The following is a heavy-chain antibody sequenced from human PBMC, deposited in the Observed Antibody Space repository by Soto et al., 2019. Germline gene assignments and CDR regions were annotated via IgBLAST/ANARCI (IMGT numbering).Heavy chain of an antibody. CDR3: ARDPARSGWYDX. V-gene: IGHV3-74*01. Sequence: GGSLRLSFAASGFTLRDCWMHWVRQAPGKGLVWVSRIEGDGSSTTYADSVKGRFIISRDSAKNTLYLQMNSLRAEDTALYYCARDPARSGWYDXWGQGTQVTVSX. CDR1: GFTLRDCW. CDR2: IEGDGSST. D-gene: IGHD6-19*01. J-gene: IGHJ5*01.